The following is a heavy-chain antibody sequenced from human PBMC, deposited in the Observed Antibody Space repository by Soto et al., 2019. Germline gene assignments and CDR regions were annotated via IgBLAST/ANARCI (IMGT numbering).Heavy chain of an antibody. D-gene: IGHD3-10*01. CDR3: ARARYYGSGSYSDC. CDR2: IYYSGST. J-gene: IGHJ4*02. CDR1: GDSFSNYY. V-gene: IGHV4-59*01. Sequence: TSETLSLTCTVSGDSFSNYYWSWIRQPPGKGLEWIGYIYYSGSTNYNPSLKSRVTISVDTSRNQVSLKLRSVTAADTAVYYCARARYYGSGSYSDCWGQGTLVTVSS.